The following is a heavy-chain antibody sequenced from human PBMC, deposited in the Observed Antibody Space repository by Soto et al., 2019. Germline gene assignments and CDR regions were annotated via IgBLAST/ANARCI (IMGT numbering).Heavy chain of an antibody. Sequence: SETLSLTCAVYGGSFSGYYWSWIRQPPGKGLEWIGEINHSGSTNYNPSLKSRVTISVDTSKNQFSLKLSSVTAADTAVYYCARGTCSGGSCYRGYYYYYYMDVWGKGTTVTVSS. CDR2: INHSGST. V-gene: IGHV4-34*01. CDR3: ARGTCSGGSCYRGYYYYYYMDV. CDR1: GGSFSGYY. D-gene: IGHD2-15*01. J-gene: IGHJ6*03.